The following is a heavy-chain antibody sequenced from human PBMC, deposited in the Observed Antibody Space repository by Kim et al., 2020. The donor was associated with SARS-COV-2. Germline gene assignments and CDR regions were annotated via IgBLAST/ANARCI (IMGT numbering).Heavy chain of an antibody. Sequence: ASVKVSCKASGYTFTSYYMHWVRQAPGQGLEWMGIINPSGGSTSYAQKFQGRVTMTRDTSTSTVYMELSSLRSEDTAVYYCARDGHSSGWYRAWGFDYWGQGTLVTVSS. CDR3: ARDGHSSGWYRAWGFDY. CDR2: INPSGGST. J-gene: IGHJ4*02. CDR1: GYTFTSYY. V-gene: IGHV1-46*01. D-gene: IGHD6-19*01.